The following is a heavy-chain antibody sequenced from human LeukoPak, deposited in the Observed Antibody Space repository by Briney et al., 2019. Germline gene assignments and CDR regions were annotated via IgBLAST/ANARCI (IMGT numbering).Heavy chain of an antibody. CDR3: ARRDSSGWYPGAFDI. V-gene: IGHV5-51*01. CDR1: GYSFTSYW. Sequence: GESLKISCKGSGYSFTSYWIGWVRQMPGKGLEWMGIIYPGDSDTRYSPSFQGQVTISADKSISTAYLQWSSLKASDTAMYYCARRDSSGWYPGAFDIWGQGTTVTVSS. D-gene: IGHD6-19*01. CDR2: IYPGDSDT. J-gene: IGHJ3*02.